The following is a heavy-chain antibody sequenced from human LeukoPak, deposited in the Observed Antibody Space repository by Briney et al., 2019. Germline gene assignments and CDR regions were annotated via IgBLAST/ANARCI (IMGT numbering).Heavy chain of an antibody. V-gene: IGHV3-21*01. D-gene: IGHD7-27*01. CDR3: ARANWGKAGYFDY. Sequence: PGGSLRLSCAASGFTSSSYSMNWVRQAPGKGLEWVSSISSSSSYIYYADSVKGRFTISRDNAKNSLYLQMNSLRAEDTAVYYCARANWGKAGYFDYWGQGTLVTVSS. CDR1: GFTSSSYS. CDR2: ISSSSSYI. J-gene: IGHJ4*02.